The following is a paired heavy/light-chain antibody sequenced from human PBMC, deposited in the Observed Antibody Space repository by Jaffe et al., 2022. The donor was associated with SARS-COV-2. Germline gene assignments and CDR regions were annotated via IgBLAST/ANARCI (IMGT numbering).Heavy chain of an antibody. CDR1: GFSLRSYY. CDR2: ISYDEIDE. J-gene: IGHJ5*02. CDR3: ARAVVEWVQCNWLDP. D-gene: IGHD2-21*01. Sequence: QVQLVESGGAMVQPGRSLRLSCAVSGFSLRSYYMHWVRQAPGKGLEWVASISYDEIDEVYTDSVKGRFTISRDSSQNTMYLHMSSLKTEDTAIYYCARAVVEWVQCNWLDPWGQGTQVTVSS. V-gene: IGHV3-30-3*01.
Light chain of an antibody. CDR2: ATS. V-gene: IGKV1-6*01. CDR3: LQDHKYPLT. CDR1: QGIRNS. Sequence: AIQMTQSPSSLSASVGDRVTITCRASQGIRNSLGWYQQRPGKAPKLLIYATSTLQTGVPSRFSGSSSGTDFTLTITSLQPEDFATYYCLQDHKYPLTFGGGTKVEIK. J-gene: IGKJ4*01.